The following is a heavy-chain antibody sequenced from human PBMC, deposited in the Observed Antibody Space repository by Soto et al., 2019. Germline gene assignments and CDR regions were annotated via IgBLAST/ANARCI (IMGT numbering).Heavy chain of an antibody. CDR3: ARGNTDYYYYYYMDV. CDR2: ISSSGSTI. Sequence: GGSLRLSCAASGFTFRDYYMSWIRQAPGKGLEWVSYISSSGSTIYYADSVRGRFTISRDNAKNSLYLQMNSLRAEDTAVYYCARGNTDYYYYYYMDVWGKGTTVTVS. J-gene: IGHJ6*03. V-gene: IGHV3-11*01. CDR1: GFTFRDYY. D-gene: IGHD2-2*02.